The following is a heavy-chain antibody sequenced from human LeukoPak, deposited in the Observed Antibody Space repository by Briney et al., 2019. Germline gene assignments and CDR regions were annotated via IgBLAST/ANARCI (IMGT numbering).Heavy chain of an antibody. Sequence: SETLSLTCAVYGGSFSGYYWSWIRQPPGKGLEWIGEINHSGSTNYNPSLKSRVTISVDTSKNQFSLKLSSVTAADTAVYYCARGGGRPYSSGWFPLPFRLLGFDYWGQGTLVTVSS. CDR1: GGSFSGYY. D-gene: IGHD6-19*01. V-gene: IGHV4-34*01. CDR2: INHSGST. J-gene: IGHJ4*02. CDR3: ARGGGRPYSSGWFPLPFRLLGFDY.